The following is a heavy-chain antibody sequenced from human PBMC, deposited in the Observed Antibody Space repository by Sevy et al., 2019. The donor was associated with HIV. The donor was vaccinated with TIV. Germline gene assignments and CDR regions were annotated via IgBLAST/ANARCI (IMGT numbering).Heavy chain of an antibody. D-gene: IGHD3-3*01. V-gene: IGHV1-46*01. J-gene: IGHJ4*02. CDR1: GYTFSSYY. CDR3: ARDLTIFGVIPDY. Sequence: ASVKVSCKASGYTFSSYYMHWVRQAPGQGLEWMGIINPSGGSTSYAQKFQGRVTMTRDTCTSTVYMELSSLRSEDTAIYYCARDLTIFGVIPDYWGQGTLVTVSS. CDR2: INPSGGST.